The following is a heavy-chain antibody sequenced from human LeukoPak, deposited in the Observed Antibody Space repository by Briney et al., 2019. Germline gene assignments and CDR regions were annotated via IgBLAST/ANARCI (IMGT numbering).Heavy chain of an antibody. V-gene: IGHV1-24*01. J-gene: IGHJ4*02. CDR2: FDPEDGET. CDR3: ATAALLNDFWSGHYYYFDY. CDR1: GYALTELS. Sequence: ASVKVSCKVSGYALTELSMHWVRQAPGKGLEWMRGFDPEDGETIYAQKFQGRVTMTEDTSTDTAYMELSSLRSEDTAVYYCATAALLNDFWSGHYYYFDYWGQGTLVTVSS. D-gene: IGHD3-3*01.